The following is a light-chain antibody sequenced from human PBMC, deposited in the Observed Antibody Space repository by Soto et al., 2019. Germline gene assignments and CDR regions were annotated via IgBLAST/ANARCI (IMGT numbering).Light chain of an antibody. Sequence: QSVLTQAPSVSEAPRQRVTISCSGSSSNVGNNAVNWYQQLPGKAPKLLIYYDDLLPSGVSDRFSGSKSGTSASLAISGLQSEDEADYYCAVWDDSLNGVVFGGGTKLTVL. CDR1: SSNVGNNA. CDR3: AVWDDSLNGVV. V-gene: IGLV1-36*01. CDR2: YDD. J-gene: IGLJ2*01.